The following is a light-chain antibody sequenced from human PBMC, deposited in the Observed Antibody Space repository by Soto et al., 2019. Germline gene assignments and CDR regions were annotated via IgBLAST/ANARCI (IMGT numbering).Light chain of an antibody. CDR3: SSYTSSNTLI. CDR1: SSDIGDYNY. V-gene: IGLV2-14*01. J-gene: IGLJ2*01. Sequence: QAVLTQPPSASGTPGQRVTISCTGTSSDIGDYNYVSWHQQQPGKAPKLMIYEVTNRPSGVSNRFSGSKSGNTASLTISGLQAEDEADYYCSSYTSSNTLIFGGGTKLTVL. CDR2: EVT.